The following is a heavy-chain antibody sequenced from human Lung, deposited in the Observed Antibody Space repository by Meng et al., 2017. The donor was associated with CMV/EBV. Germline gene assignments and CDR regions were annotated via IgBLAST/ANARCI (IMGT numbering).Heavy chain of an antibody. CDR2: INTGSGST. J-gene: IGHJ3*02. V-gene: IGHV1-46*01. CDR3: ARDSSGSYYGAFDI. Sequence: ASVKVSCKASGYTFTNYFMHWVRQGPGQGLEWMGVINTGSGSTNYAQKFQGRVSMTRDTSTSTVYMEVSSLRSEDTAVYFCARDSSGSYYGAFDIWGLGTMVTVSS. D-gene: IGHD1-26*01. CDR1: GYTFTNYF.